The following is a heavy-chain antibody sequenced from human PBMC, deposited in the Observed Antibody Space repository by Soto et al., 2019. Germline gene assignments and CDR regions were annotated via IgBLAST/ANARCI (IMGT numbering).Heavy chain of an antibody. D-gene: IGHD5-12*01. CDR3: ERGRGGYDYRGTFDY. Sequence: SSETLSLTCAVYGGSFSGYYWSWIRQPPGKGLEWIGEINHSGSTNYNPSLKSRVTISVDTSKNQFSLKLSSVTAADTAVYYCERGRGGYDYRGTFDYWGQGTLVTVSS. J-gene: IGHJ4*02. CDR1: GGSFSGYY. V-gene: IGHV4-34*01. CDR2: INHSGST.